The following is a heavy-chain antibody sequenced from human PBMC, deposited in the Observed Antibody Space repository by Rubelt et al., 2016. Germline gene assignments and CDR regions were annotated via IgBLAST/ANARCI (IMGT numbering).Heavy chain of an antibody. V-gene: IGHV4-4*02. CDR1: GGSISSSNW. D-gene: IGHD4-17*01. CDR3: ARDDDGDYGWYFDL. Sequence: QVQLQESGPGLVKPSGTLSLTCAVSGGSISSSNWWSWVRQPPGKGLEWIGEIYHSGSTNYNPSLKRRVTIAVDTSKNQFSLKLSSVTAADTAVYYCARDDDGDYGWYFDLWGRGTLVTVSS. J-gene: IGHJ2*01. CDR2: IYHSGST.